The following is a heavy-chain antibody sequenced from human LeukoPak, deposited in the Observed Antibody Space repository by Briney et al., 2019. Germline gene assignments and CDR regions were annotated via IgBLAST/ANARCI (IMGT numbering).Heavy chain of an antibody. Sequence: GGSLRLSCAASGFMFSNYWMKWVRQAPGKGLEWVANMNQDGSERYYGESVKGRFTISRDNAKNSLYLQMNSLTAEDTAVYYCARDARGGSYGDYWGQGTLVTVSS. CDR1: GFMFSNYW. CDR3: ARDARGGSYGDY. D-gene: IGHD1-26*01. V-gene: IGHV3-7*01. J-gene: IGHJ4*02. CDR2: MNQDGSER.